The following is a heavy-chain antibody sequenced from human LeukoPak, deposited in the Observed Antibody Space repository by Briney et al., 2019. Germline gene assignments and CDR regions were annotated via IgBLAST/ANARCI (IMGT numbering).Heavy chain of an antibody. CDR3: AKERWLQSGSYFDY. J-gene: IGHJ4*02. CDR2: ISWNSGSI. V-gene: IGHV3-9*01. CDR1: GFTFDDYA. D-gene: IGHD5-24*01. Sequence: PGGSLRLSCAASGFTFDDYAMHWVRQAPGKGLEWVSGISWNSGSIGYADSVKGRFTISRDNAKISLYLQMNSLRAEDTALYYCAKERWLQSGSYFDYWGQGTLVTVSS.